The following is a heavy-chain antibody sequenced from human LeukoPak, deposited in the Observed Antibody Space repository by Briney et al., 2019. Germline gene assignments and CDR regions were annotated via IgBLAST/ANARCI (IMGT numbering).Heavy chain of an antibody. CDR3: ARPSTYPGAFDI. V-gene: IGHV3-30-3*01. CDR2: ISYDGSNK. J-gene: IGHJ3*02. Sequence: GGSLRLSCTASGFTFSSYAMHWVRQAPGKGLEWVAVISYDGSNKYYADSVKGRFTISRDNSKNTLYLQVNSLRTEDTAMYSRARPSTYPGAFDIWGQGTMVTVSS. CDR1: GFTFSSYA.